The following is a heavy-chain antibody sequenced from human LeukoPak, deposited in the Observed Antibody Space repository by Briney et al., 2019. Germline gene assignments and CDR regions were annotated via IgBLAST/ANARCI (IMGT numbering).Heavy chain of an antibody. Sequence: SGGSLRLSCAASGFTFSSYAVSWVRQAPGKGLEWVAGISGSGGSTYYADSVKGRFTISRDNSKNTLYVQMNSLRAEDTAVYYCAKPQYTTDAFDVWGQGTVVTVSS. CDR3: AKPQYTTDAFDV. D-gene: IGHD2-2*02. CDR2: ISGSGGST. J-gene: IGHJ3*01. V-gene: IGHV3-23*01. CDR1: GFTFSSYA.